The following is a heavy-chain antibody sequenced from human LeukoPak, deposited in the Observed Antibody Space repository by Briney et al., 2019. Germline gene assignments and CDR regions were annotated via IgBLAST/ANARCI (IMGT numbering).Heavy chain of an antibody. J-gene: IGHJ6*04. Sequence: PGGSVRLSCAASGFTFSSYEMNGVRQAPGKGLEWVSYISSSGSTIYYADSVKGRFTISRDNAKNSLYLQMNSLRAEDTAVYYCAELGITMIGGVWGKGTTVTISS. CDR3: AELGITMIGGV. CDR1: GFTFSSYE. CDR2: ISSSGSTI. D-gene: IGHD3-10*02. V-gene: IGHV3-48*03.